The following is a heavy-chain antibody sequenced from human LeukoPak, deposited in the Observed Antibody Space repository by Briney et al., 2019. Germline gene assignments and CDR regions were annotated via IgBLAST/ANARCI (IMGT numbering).Heavy chain of an antibody. D-gene: IGHD6-6*01. V-gene: IGHV1-8*03. Sequence: GASVKVSCKASGYTFTSYDINWVRQATGQGLEWMGWMNPNSGNTGYAQKFQGGVTITRNTSISTAYMELSSLRSEDTAVYYCARGPQAAARRGRGWFDPWGQGTLVTVSS. J-gene: IGHJ5*02. CDR2: MNPNSGNT. CDR3: ARGPQAAARRGRGWFDP. CDR1: GYTFTSYD.